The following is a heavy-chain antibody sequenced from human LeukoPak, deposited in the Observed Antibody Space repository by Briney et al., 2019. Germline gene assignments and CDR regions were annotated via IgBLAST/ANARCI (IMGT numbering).Heavy chain of an antibody. CDR2: VNADNSNT. D-gene: IGHD3-9*01. J-gene: IGHJ6*03. Sequence: ASVKVSCKASGFPFTSYAIHWVRQAPGQRLEWMGWVNADNSNTKYSQEFQGRVTITRDTSASTAYMDLNSLRSEDMAVYYCARESGDYDILTGYHVSYYYYYYMDVWGKGTTVTISS. CDR1: GFPFTSYA. V-gene: IGHV1-3*03. CDR3: ARESGDYDILTGYHVSYYYYYYMDV.